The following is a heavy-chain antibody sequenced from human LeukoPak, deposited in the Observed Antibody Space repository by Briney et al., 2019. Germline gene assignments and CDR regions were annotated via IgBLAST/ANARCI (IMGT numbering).Heavy chain of an antibody. Sequence: GAAVKVSCKTSGYSFILYGISWVRQAPGQGPEWMGWISTSTGDTKYTQKFQGRVTMTTDTSTSTAYMELRSLRSDDTAVYYCARVDYIVVVWGQGTLVTVSS. V-gene: IGHV1-18*01. CDR1: GYSFILYG. D-gene: IGHD2-2*01. CDR3: ARVDYIVVV. J-gene: IGHJ4*02. CDR2: ISTSTGDT.